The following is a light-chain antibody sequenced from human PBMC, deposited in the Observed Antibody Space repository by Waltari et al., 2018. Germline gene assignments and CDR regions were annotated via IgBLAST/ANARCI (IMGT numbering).Light chain of an antibody. CDR2: AAS. V-gene: IGKV3-20*01. J-gene: IGKJ1*01. Sequence: EIVLTQSPGTLSLSPGARATPSCRASQSVSRALAWYQQKPGQAPRLLIYAASSRATGIPDRFSGSGSGTDFSLTISRLEPEDFAVYYCQHYVRLPVTFGQGTKVEIK. CDR3: QHYVRLPVT. CDR1: QSVSRA.